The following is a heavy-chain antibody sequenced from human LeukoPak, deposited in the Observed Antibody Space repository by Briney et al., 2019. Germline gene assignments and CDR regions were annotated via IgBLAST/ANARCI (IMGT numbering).Heavy chain of an antibody. D-gene: IGHD6-6*01. J-gene: IGHJ3*02. Sequence: RLGESLKISCQASGYSFTRNWIGWVRQMPGKGLEWMGIIYPADSDTRYSPSFQGQVTISADKSISTAYLQWSSLKASDTAMYYCARREYSPDAFDIWGQGTMVTVSS. CDR3: ARREYSPDAFDI. CDR1: GYSFTRNW. V-gene: IGHV5-51*01. CDR2: IYPADSDT.